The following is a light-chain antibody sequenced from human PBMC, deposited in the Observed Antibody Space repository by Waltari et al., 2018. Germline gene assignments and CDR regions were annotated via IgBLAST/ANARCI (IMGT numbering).Light chain of an antibody. J-gene: IGKJ1*01. V-gene: IGKV3-15*01. CDR1: QSVSSN. CDR2: GAS. CDR3: QHRISWPPWT. Sequence: EIVMTQSPATLSVSPGERATLSCRASQSVSSNLAWYQQKPGQAPRLLIFGASSRATGIPGRVSGSGSGTEFTLTISSLQSEDFAVYYCQHRISWPPWTFGQGTKVEIK.